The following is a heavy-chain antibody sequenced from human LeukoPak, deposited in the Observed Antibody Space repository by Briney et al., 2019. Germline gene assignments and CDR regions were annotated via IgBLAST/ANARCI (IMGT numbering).Heavy chain of an antibody. Sequence: SETLSLTCTVPGGSLSSYYWSXXXQPPGKGLXXXXXXXXSGSTNYNPSLKSRVTIXLXXSKSQFSLKLNSVTAADTAVYYCARLSASGRVDTAMAPDYWGQGTLVTVSS. D-gene: IGHD5-18*01. CDR2: XXXSGST. J-gene: IGHJ4*02. CDR1: GGSLSSYY. V-gene: IGHV4-59*01. CDR3: ARLSASGRVDTAMAPDY.